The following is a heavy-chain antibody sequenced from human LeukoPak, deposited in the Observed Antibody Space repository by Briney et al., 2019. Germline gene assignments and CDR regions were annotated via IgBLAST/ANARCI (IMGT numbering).Heavy chain of an antibody. D-gene: IGHD3-3*01. J-gene: IGHJ4*02. CDR3: AKDDFWSGYPITD. Sequence: PGGSLRLSCAASGFTFSSYGMHWVRQAPGKGLEWVAFIRYDGSNKYYADSVKGRFTISRDNSKNTLYLQMNSLRAEDTAVYYCAKDDFWSGYPITDWGQGTLVTVSS. CDR1: GFTFSSYG. CDR2: IRYDGSNK. V-gene: IGHV3-30*02.